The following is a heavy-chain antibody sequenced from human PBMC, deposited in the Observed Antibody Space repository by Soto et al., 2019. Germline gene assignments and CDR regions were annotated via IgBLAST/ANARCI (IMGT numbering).Heavy chain of an antibody. V-gene: IGHV1-8*01. CDR2: MNPNSGNT. Sequence: ASVKVSCKASGYTFTSYDINGVRQATGQGLEWMGWMNPNSGNTGYAQKFQGRVTMTWNTSISTAYMELSSLRSEDTAVYYCARYDFDWLSGYFDYWGQGTLVTVSS. J-gene: IGHJ4*02. D-gene: IGHD3-9*01. CDR3: ARYDFDWLSGYFDY. CDR1: GYTFTSYD.